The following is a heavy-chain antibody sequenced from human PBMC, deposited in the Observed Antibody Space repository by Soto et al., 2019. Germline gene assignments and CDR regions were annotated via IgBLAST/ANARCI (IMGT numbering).Heavy chain of an antibody. CDR1: GFTFRNDW. J-gene: IGHJ4*02. CDR3: AVYGYGVSAAAH. Sequence: EMQLVESGGGLVQPGGSLRLSCVGSGFTFRNDWLTWVRQAPGKGLEWVANINQDGSERYYGDSVRGRFTISRDNVENSLYLQLNSLRPEDTAVYHCAVYGYGVSAAAHWGQGTLVTVSS. V-gene: IGHV3-7*03. CDR2: INQDGSER. D-gene: IGHD4-17*01.